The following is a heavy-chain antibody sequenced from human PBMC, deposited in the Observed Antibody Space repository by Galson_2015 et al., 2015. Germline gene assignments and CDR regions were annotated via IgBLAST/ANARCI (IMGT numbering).Heavy chain of an antibody. Sequence: SLRLSCAASGFTFTSYAMSWVRQAPGKGLEWVSAITGSGGTTFYADSVTGRFTISRDNSKNTLYLQMNRLRAEDTAVYYCAKDHRYSGSYWDFDGWGQGTLVTVSS. CDR3: AKDHRYSGSYWDFDG. D-gene: IGHD1-26*01. CDR2: ITGSGGTT. V-gene: IGHV3-23*01. J-gene: IGHJ4*02. CDR1: GFTFTSYA.